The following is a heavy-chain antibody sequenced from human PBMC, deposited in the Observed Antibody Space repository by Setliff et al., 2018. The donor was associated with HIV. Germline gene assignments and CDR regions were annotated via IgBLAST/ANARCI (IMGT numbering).Heavy chain of an antibody. CDR3: ARDQTGVAAAAFGGGSAWSDEGFDI. Sequence: SVKVSCKTSGGTLSDYVITWVRQAPGQGLERMGMIIPMYNIPAYAQKFQGRVTFTADESTSTAYMELSSLSSEDTAVYYCARDQTGVAAAAFGGGSAWSDEGFDIWGQGTMVTVSS. CDR2: IIPMYNIP. J-gene: IGHJ3*02. CDR1: GGTLSDYV. D-gene: IGHD6-13*01. V-gene: IGHV1-69*13.